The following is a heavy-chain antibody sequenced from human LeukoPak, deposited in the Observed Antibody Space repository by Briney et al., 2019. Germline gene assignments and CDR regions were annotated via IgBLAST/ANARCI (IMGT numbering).Heavy chain of an antibody. CDR1: GGSISSGGYS. D-gene: IGHD5-24*01. V-gene: IGHV4-30-2*01. J-gene: IGHJ4*02. Sequence: KPSETLSLTCAVSGGSISSGGYSWSWIRQPPGKGLEWIGYIYHSGSTYYNPSLKSRVTISVDRSKNQFSLKLSSVTAADTAVYYCAKDLYGYNPDFDYWGQGTLVTVSS. CDR2: IYHSGST. CDR3: AKDLYGYNPDFDY.